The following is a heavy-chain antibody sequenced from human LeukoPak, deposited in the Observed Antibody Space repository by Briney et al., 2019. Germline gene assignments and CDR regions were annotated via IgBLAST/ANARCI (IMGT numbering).Heavy chain of an antibody. V-gene: IGHV4-4*07. CDR3: ARYSTSWDY. J-gene: IGHJ4*02. D-gene: IGHD2-2*01. CDR1: GGSISSYY. Sequence: SETLSLTCTVSGGSISSYYWSWIRQPAGKGLEWIGRVYPSGSTNYNPSLKSRVTMSVDRSNNQFSLKLTSVTAADTAVYHCARYSTSWDYWGQGTLVTVSS. CDR2: VYPSGST.